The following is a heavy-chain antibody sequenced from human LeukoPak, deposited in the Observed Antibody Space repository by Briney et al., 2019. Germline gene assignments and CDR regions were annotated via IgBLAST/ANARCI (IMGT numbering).Heavy chain of an antibody. D-gene: IGHD4-11*01. CDR2: IYHSGST. Sequence: PSETLSLTCTVSGGSISSGGYYWSWIRQPPGKGLEWIGYIYHSGSTYYNPSLKSRVTISVDRSKNQFSLKLSSVTAADTAVYYCARDGNYGCDYWGQGTLVTVSS. CDR1: GGSISSGGYY. CDR3: ARDGNYGCDY. J-gene: IGHJ4*02. V-gene: IGHV4-30-2*01.